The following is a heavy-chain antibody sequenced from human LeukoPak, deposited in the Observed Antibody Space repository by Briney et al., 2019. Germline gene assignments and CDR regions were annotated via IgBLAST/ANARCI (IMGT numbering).Heavy chain of an antibody. D-gene: IGHD5-18*01. V-gene: IGHV4-59*08. CDR3: ARLTSYGFGVDY. CDR2: IYYSGST. Sequence: SETLPLTCTVSGGSISSYYWSWIRQPPGKGLEWIGYIYYSGSTNYNPSLKSRVTISVDTSKNQFSLKLSSVTAADTAVYYCARLTSYGFGVDYWGQGTLVTVSS. J-gene: IGHJ4*02. CDR1: GGSISSYY.